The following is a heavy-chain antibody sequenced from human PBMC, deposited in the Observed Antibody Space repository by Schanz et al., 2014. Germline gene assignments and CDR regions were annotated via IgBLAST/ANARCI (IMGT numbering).Heavy chain of an antibody. Sequence: QVQLQESGPGLVKPSETLSLTCTVSGVSIGGYYWSWIRQPPGKGLEWIGYIFFSGSTTYNPSFTGRVTISVELSKNQFARNLSSVTAADTAVYYCARLGVGDKAYYYYGTDVWGQGTTVLVSS. CDR3: ARLGVGDKAYYYYGTDV. V-gene: IGHV4-59*08. J-gene: IGHJ6*02. CDR2: IFFSGST. CDR1: GVSIGGYY. D-gene: IGHD1-26*01.